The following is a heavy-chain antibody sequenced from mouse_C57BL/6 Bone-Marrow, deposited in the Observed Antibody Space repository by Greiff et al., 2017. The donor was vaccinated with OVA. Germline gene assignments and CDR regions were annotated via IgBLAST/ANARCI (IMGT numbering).Heavy chain of an antibody. V-gene: IGHV8-8*01. CDR1: GFSLSTFGMG. J-gene: IGHJ4*01. D-gene: IGHD3-2*02. CDR2: IWWDDDK. CDR3: ARIAERSGYPDAMDY. Sequence: QVTLKVSGPGILQPSQTLSLTCSFSGFSLSTFGMGVGWIRQPSGKGLEWLAHIWWDDDKYYNPALKSRLTISKDTSKNQVFLKIANVDTADTATNYCARIAERSGYPDAMDYWGQGTSGTGSS.